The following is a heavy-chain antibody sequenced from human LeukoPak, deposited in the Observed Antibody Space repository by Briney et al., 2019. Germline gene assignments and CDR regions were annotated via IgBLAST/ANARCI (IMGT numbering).Heavy chain of an antibody. CDR3: AKDPLGR. V-gene: IGHV3-23*01. CDR2: ISGSGGST. J-gene: IGHJ4*02. D-gene: IGHD1-26*01. Sequence: GGSLRLTCAASGFTFSSYAMSWVRQPPGKGLEWVSAISGSGGSTYYAASVRGRFAFSRAYSKHSSYMQMYIPRAEAAAVYYSAKDPLGRWGQGTLVTVSS. CDR1: GFTFSSYA.